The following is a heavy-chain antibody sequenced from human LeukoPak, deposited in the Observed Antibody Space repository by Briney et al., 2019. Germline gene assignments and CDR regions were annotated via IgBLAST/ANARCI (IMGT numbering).Heavy chain of an antibody. CDR2: INPSGGST. CDR3: ARVYYGSGRGRTFDY. J-gene: IGHJ4*02. Sequence: ASVKVSCKASGYTFTSYYMHWVRQAPGQGLEWMGIINPSGGSTSYAQKFQGRVTMTRDTSTSTVYMELSSLRSEDTAVYYCARVYYGSGRGRTFDYWGQGTLVTVSP. V-gene: IGHV1-46*01. CDR1: GYTFTSYY. D-gene: IGHD3-10*01.